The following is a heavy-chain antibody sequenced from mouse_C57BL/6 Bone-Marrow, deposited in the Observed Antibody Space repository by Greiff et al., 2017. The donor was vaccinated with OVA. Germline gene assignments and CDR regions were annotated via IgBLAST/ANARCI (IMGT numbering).Heavy chain of an antibody. D-gene: IGHD2-5*01. J-gene: IGHJ2*01. Sequence: QVQRVESGAELARPGASVKLSCKASGYTFTSYGISWVKQRTGQGLEWIGEIYPRSGNTYYNEKFKGKATLTADKSSSTAYMELRSLTSEDSAVYFCARGSNPWYFDYWGQGTTLTVSS. CDR1: GYTFTSYG. CDR2: IYPRSGNT. CDR3: ARGSNPWYFDY. V-gene: IGHV1-81*01.